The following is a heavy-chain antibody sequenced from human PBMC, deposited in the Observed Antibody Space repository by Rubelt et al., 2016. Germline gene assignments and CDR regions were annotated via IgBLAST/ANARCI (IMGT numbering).Heavy chain of an antibody. CDR3: ARVKGGRVGAQDY. V-gene: IGHV1-18*01. D-gene: IGHD1-26*01. Sequence: VRQAPGQGLEWMGWISAYNGDTNYAQKLQGRVTMTTDTSTSTAYMELRSLRSDDTAVYYCARVKGGRVGAQDYWGQGTLVTVSS. CDR2: ISAYNGDT. J-gene: IGHJ4*02.